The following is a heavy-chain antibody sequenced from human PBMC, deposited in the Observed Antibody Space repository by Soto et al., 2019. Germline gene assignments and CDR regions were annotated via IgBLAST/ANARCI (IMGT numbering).Heavy chain of an antibody. CDR3: ARHYGDYVYFDY. Sequence: SETLSLTCTVSGGSISSYYWSWIRQPPGKGLEWIGYIYYSGSTNYNPSLKSRVTISVDTSKNQFSLKLSSVTAADTAVYYCARHYGDYVYFDYWGQGTLVTVSS. CDR1: GGSISSYY. V-gene: IGHV4-59*08. J-gene: IGHJ4*02. D-gene: IGHD4-17*01. CDR2: IYYSGST.